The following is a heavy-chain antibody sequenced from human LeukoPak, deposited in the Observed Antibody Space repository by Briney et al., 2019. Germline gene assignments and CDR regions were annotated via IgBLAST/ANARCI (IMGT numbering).Heavy chain of an antibody. J-gene: IGHJ4*02. CDR2: IKSKTDGGIT. Sequence: GGTLRLSCAASGFTFSNAWMSWVRQAPGKGLEWVGRIKSKTDGGITDYAAPVKGRFTISRDDSKNTLYLQMNSLKTEDTAVYYCTTDGGIAANWGQGTLVTVSS. V-gene: IGHV3-15*01. D-gene: IGHD6-13*01. CDR1: GFTFSNAW. CDR3: TTDGGIAAN.